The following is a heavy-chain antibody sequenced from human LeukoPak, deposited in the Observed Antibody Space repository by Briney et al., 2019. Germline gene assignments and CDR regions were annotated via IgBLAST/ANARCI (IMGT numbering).Heavy chain of an antibody. CDR2: IRYDGSNK. CDR3: ATDPSAITMVRGVRSGVDY. J-gene: IGHJ4*02. D-gene: IGHD3-10*01. V-gene: IGHV3-30*02. CDR1: GFTFSSYG. Sequence: PGGSLRLSCAASGFTFSSYGMHWVRQAPGKGLEWVAFIRYDGSNKYYADSVKGRFTISRDNSKNTLYLQMNSLRAEDTAVYYCATDPSAITMVRGVRSGVDYWGQGTLVTVSS.